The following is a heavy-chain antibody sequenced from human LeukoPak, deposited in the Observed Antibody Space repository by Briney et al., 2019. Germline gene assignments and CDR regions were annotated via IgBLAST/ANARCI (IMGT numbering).Heavy chain of an antibody. CDR2: IYSSGFA. CDR3: ARGYCSGSSCYSGFYFDY. Sequence: GGSLRLSCAASGFTVSTNYMSWVRQAPGKGLEWVSVIYSSGFAYYADSVKGRFTISRDNSKNTLYLQMNSLRAEDTAVYYCARGYCSGSSCYSGFYFDYWGQGALVTVSS. V-gene: IGHV3-53*01. D-gene: IGHD2-15*01. J-gene: IGHJ4*02. CDR1: GFTVSTNY.